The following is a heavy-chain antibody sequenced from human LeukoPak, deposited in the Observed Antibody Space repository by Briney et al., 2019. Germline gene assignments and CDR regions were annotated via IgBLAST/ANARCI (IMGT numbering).Heavy chain of an antibody. V-gene: IGHV4-39*07. CDR1: GGSISSSSYY. D-gene: IGHD3-22*01. CDR3: ARMGNYDSSGRYRGAFDI. CDR2: IYYSGST. Sequence: SETLSLTCTVSGGSISSSSYYWGWIRQPPGKGLEWIGIIYYSGSTYYNPSLKSRVTLSVDTSKNQFSLKLSSVTAADTAVYYCARMGNYDSSGRYRGAFDIWGQGTMVTVSS. J-gene: IGHJ3*02.